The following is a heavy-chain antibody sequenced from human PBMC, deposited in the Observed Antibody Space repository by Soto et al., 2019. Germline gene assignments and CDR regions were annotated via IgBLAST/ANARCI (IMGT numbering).Heavy chain of an antibody. D-gene: IGHD4-17*01. V-gene: IGHV3-23*01. CDR2: VSGTGGSA. J-gene: IGHJ4*02. CDR1: GFTFSSYA. Sequence: PRLSCAASGFTFSSYAMTWVRQAPGKGLEWVSGVSGTGGSAYYADSVKGRFTISRDKSTSTLYLHMNSLRAEDTAVYYCARGSAYSDYDLEYWGQGTLVTVSS. CDR3: ARGSAYSDYDLEY.